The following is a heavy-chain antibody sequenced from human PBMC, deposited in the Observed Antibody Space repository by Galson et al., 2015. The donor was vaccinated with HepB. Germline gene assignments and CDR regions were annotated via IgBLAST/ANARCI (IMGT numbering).Heavy chain of an antibody. CDR2: ISYDGSNK. J-gene: IGHJ6*03. V-gene: IGHV3-30-3*02. CDR1: GFTFSSHA. CDR3: ARVVVPAANYYYYYYYMDV. Sequence: SLRLSCAASGFTFSSHAMHWVRQAPGKGLEWVAVISYDGSNKYYADSVKGRFTISRDNSKNTLYLQMNSLRSEDTAVYYCARVVVPAANYYYYYYYMDVWGKGTTVTVSS. D-gene: IGHD2-2*01.